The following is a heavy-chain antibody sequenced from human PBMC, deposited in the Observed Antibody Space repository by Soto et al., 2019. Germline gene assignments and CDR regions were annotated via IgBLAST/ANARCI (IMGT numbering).Heavy chain of an antibody. CDR1: GGSISSYY. J-gene: IGHJ1*01. CDR3: ARVDSGGSGSYLSGYFQL. D-gene: IGHD3-10*01. Sequence: SETLSLTCTVSGGSISSYYWSWIRQPPGKGLEWIGYIYYSGSTNYNPSLKSRVTISVDTSKNQFSLKLSSVTAADTAVYYCARVDSGGSGSYLSGYFQLWGQGTLVTVS. V-gene: IGHV4-59*01. CDR2: IYYSGST.